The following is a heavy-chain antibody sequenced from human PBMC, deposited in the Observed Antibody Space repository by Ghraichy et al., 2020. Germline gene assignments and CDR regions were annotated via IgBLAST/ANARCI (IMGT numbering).Heavy chain of an antibody. CDR3: AKETDTRGWYSAGN. Sequence: GGSLRLSCAASGFTFSNYAMSWLRQAPGKGLEWVSAIRGSGVKTYYADSVKGRFTVSRDNSKNSLYLQMTSLRAEDTAVYYCAKETDTRGWYSAGNWGQGTLVTVSS. V-gene: IGHV3-23*01. J-gene: IGHJ4*02. CDR1: GFTFSNYA. D-gene: IGHD6-19*01. CDR2: IRGSGVKT.